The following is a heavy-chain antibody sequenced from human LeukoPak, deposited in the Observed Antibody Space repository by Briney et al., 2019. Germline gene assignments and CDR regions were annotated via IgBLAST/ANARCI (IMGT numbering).Heavy chain of an antibody. D-gene: IGHD3-10*01. CDR1: GYTFTSYD. J-gene: IGHJ4*02. CDR2: IIPIFGTA. CDR3: ARDLVGSAISYSSGAWDY. V-gene: IGHV1-69*13. Sequence: GASVKVSCKASGYTFTSYDISWVRQAPGQGLEWMGGIIPIFGTADYAQKFRGRVTITADESTSTAYMELSSLRPEDTAVYYCARDLVGSAISYSSGAWDYWGQGTLVTVSS.